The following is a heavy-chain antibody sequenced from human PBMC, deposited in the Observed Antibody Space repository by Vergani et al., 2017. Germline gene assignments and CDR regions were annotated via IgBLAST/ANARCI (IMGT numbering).Heavy chain of an antibody. CDR2: ITHSGST. D-gene: IGHD2-15*01. V-gene: IGHV4-34*01. CDR3: ARGGGYCSGGSCYNSRYYYYYMDV. CDR1: GGSFSGYY. J-gene: IGHJ6*03. Sequence: QVQLQQWGAGLLKPSETLSLTCAVYGGSFSGYYWSWIRQPPGKGLEWIGEITHSGSTNYNPSLKSRVTISVDTSKNQFSLKLSSVTAADTAVYYCARGGGYCSGGSCYNSRYYYYYMDVWGKGTTVTVSS.